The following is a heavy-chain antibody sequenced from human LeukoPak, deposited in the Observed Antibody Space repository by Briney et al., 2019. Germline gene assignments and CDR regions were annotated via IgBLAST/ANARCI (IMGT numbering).Heavy chain of an antibody. CDR1: GGSISSYY. CDR3: ARGLGGSSGCFGY. Sequence: SETLSLTRTVSGGSISSYYWSWIRQAPGKGPEWIGYTSYSGSTNYNPSLKSRVTISVDTSKNQFSLKLTSVTAADTAVYYCARGLGGSSGCFGYWGQGTLVTVSS. V-gene: IGHV4-59*01. D-gene: IGHD6-19*01. CDR2: TSYSGST. J-gene: IGHJ4*02.